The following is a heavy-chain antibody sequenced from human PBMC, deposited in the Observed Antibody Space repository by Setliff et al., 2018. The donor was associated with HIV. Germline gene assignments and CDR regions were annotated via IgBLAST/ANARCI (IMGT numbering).Heavy chain of an antibody. V-gene: IGHV4-61*01. Sequence: SETLSLTCSVSGDSVSSSSHYWGWIRQPPGKGLEWIGNIYYSGSTNYNPSLKSRVTISVDTSKNQFSLKLSSVTAADTAVYYCARGGLEPIYYYYYMDVWGKGTTVTVSS. D-gene: IGHD1-1*01. CDR3: ARGGLEPIYYYYYMDV. CDR1: GDSVSSSSHY. J-gene: IGHJ6*03. CDR2: IYYSGST.